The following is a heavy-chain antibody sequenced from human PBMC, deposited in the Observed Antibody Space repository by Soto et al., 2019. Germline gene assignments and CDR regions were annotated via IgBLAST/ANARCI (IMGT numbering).Heavy chain of an antibody. V-gene: IGHV4-4*02. CDR2: IFHNGHT. CDR3: VRDSYYESGSYSDWFGA. CDR1: GGYIERPSG. Sequence: SETLCHTWGVSGGYIERPSGWCRVSKLKGEGLESTGKIFHNGHTKYDPSLKTRVTRSVDRPKNQSSLKMTAVTAADTVVYYCVRDSYYESGSYSDWFGAWGQGVLVSVSS. J-gene: IGHJ5*02. D-gene: IGHD3-10*01.